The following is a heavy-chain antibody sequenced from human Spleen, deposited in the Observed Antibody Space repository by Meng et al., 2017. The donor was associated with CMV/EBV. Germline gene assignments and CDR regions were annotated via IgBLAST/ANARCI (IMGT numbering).Heavy chain of an antibody. Sequence: ASVKVSCKASGYRFSDYDIQWVRQDTGQGLEWMGWMNPYSGNTGYAPKFQGRVIMTRNTSISTAYMELNSLRSDDTAVYYCARDRLGASDSFDIWGQGTMVTVSS. CDR3: ARDRLGASDSFDI. V-gene: IGHV1-8*01. J-gene: IGHJ3*02. CDR2: MNPYSGNT. CDR1: GYRFSDYD. D-gene: IGHD3-16*01.